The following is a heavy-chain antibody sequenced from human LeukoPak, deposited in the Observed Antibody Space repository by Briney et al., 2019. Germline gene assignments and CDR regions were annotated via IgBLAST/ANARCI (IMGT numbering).Heavy chain of an antibody. D-gene: IGHD2-15*01. CDR1: GVSISSSSYY. CDR3: ARPIGYCSGGSCWREGWFDP. CDR2: IYYSGST. V-gene: IGHV4-39*07. Sequence: MPSETLSLTCTVSGVSISSSSYYWGWIRQPPGKGLEWIGSIYYSGSTYYNPSLKSRVTISVDTSKNQFSLKLSSVTAADTAVYYCARPIGYCSGGSCWREGWFDPWGQGTLVTVSS. J-gene: IGHJ5*02.